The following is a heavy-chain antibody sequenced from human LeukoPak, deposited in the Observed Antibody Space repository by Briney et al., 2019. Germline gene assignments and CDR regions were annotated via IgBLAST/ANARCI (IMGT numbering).Heavy chain of an antibody. CDR1: GFTFSSYS. V-gene: IGHV3-21*01. CDR3: ARDHRPDYGSGSYFDY. D-gene: IGHD3-10*01. J-gene: IGHJ4*02. Sequence: GGSLRLSCAASGFTFSSYSMNWVRQAPGKGLEWVSSISSSSSYIYYADSVKGRFTISRDNAKNSLYLQMNSLRAEDTAVYYCARDHRPDYGSGSYFDYWGQGTLVTVSS. CDR2: ISSSSSYI.